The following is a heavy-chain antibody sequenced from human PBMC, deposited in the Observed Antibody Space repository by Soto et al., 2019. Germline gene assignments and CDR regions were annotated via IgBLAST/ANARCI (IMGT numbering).Heavy chain of an antibody. D-gene: IGHD2-15*01. J-gene: IGHJ6*03. V-gene: IGHV3-23*01. CDR3: AKNSPSDIVVVVAAEYYYYMDV. Sequence: TGGSLRLSFAAPGFTFSSYAMSWVRQAPGKGLEWVSAISGSGGSTYYADSVKGRFTISRDNSKNTLYLQMNSLRAEDTAVYYCAKNSPSDIVVVVAAEYYYYMDVWGKGTTVTVSS. CDR1: GFTFSSYA. CDR2: ISGSGGST.